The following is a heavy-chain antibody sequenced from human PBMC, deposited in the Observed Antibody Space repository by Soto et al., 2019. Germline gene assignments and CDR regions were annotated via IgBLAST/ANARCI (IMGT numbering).Heavy chain of an antibody. CDR2: IKSKAFGGTP. V-gene: IGHV3-49*03. D-gene: IGHD5-18*01. CDR1: GFTFGDYA. J-gene: IGHJ4*02. Sequence: SLRLSCSPSGFTFGDYAMNWFRQAPGKGLEWVGFIKSKAFGGTPEYAASVKGRFTISRDDSMSIAYLQMNSLKTDDTAVYYCTRDHYGRGFSSGAFDFWAQRTQVTVSS. CDR3: TRDHYGRGFSSGAFDF.